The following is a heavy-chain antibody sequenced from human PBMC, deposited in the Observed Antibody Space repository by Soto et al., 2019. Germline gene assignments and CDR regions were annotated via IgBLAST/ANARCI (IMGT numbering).Heavy chain of an antibody. V-gene: IGHV3-23*01. CDR3: ATAQEEDYYYYGMDV. Sequence: GGSLRLSCAASGFTFSSYAMSWVRQAPGKGLEWVSTISGSGGGTYYADSMKGRFTISRDNSKNTLYLQMNSLGAEATAVYYCATAQEEDYYYYGMDVWGQGTTATVSS. CDR1: GFTFSSYA. J-gene: IGHJ6*02. CDR2: ISGSGGGT.